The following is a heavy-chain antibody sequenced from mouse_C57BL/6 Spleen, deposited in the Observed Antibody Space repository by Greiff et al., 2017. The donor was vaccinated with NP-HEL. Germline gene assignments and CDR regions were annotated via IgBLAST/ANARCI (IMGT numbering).Heavy chain of an antibody. D-gene: IGHD1-1*01. Sequence: QVQLQQPGAELVKPGASVKLSCKASGYTFTSYWMHWVKQRPGQGLEWIGMIHPNSGSTNYNEKFKSKATLTVDKSSSTAYMQLSSLTSDDSAVYYCASPSLYYYGSSSYAMDYWGQGTSVTVSS. CDR2: IHPNSGST. V-gene: IGHV1-64*01. CDR3: ASPSLYYYGSSSYAMDY. CDR1: GYTFTSYW. J-gene: IGHJ4*01.